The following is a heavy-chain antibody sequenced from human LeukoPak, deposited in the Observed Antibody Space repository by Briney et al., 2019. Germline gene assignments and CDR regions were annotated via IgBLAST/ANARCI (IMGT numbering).Heavy chain of an antibody. J-gene: IGHJ6*02. V-gene: IGHV1-18*01. CDR3: ARGYSYGSDYYYGMDV. D-gene: IGHD5-18*01. CDR2: ISGYNGNT. Sequence: ASVKVSCKASGYTFTSYAISWVRQAPGQGLEWMGWISGYNGNTKYAQKVQGRVTMTTDTSTGTAYMELRSLTSGDTAVYYCARGYSYGSDYYYGMDVWGQGTTVTVSS. CDR1: GYTFTSYA.